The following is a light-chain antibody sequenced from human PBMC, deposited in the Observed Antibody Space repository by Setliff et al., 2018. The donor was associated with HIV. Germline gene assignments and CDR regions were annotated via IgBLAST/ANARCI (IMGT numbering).Light chain of an antibody. V-gene: IGLV2-14*03. CDR2: DVS. J-gene: IGLJ1*01. Sequence: ALAQPASVSGSPGQSITISCIGTSSDVGGYDFVSWYQQRPGKAPKLIIFDVSERPSGVSHRFSASKSGNTASLTISGLQTEDEANYFRASYRSPATYVFGIGTKVTVL. CDR3: ASYRSPATYV. CDR1: SSDVGGYDF.